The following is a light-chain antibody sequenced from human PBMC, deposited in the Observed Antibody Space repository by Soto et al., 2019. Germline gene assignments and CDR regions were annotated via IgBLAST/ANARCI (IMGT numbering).Light chain of an antibody. J-gene: IGLJ2*01. V-gene: IGLV2-14*03. Sequence: QSALTQPASVSGSPGESITISCTGTSSDVGAYNYVSWYQQHPGKAPKLMIYDVSNRPSGVSNRFSGSKSGNTASLTISGLQDEDEADYYCSSYTSTNSLFGGGTQLTVL. CDR1: SSDVGAYNY. CDR3: SSYTSTNSL. CDR2: DVS.